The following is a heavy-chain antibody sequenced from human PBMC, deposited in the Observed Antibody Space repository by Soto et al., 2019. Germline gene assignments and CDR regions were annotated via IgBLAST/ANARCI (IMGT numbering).Heavy chain of an antibody. V-gene: IGHV1-18*01. CDR2: ISAYNGNT. Sequence: ASVKVSCKASGYTFTSYGISWVRQAPGQGLEWMGWISAYNGNTNYAQKLQGRVTMTTDTSTSTAYMELRSLRSDDTAVYYCARDREDSSSWPYYFDYWGQGTLVTVSS. J-gene: IGHJ4*02. D-gene: IGHD6-13*01. CDR1: GYTFTSYG. CDR3: ARDREDSSSWPYYFDY.